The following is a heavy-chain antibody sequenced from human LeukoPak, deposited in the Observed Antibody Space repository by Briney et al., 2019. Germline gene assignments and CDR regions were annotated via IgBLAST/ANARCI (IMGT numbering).Heavy chain of an antibody. CDR1: GFTFSSYA. CDR3: AKAGVGATPFGY. J-gene: IGHJ4*02. D-gene: IGHD1-26*01. V-gene: IGHV3-23*01. CDR2: ISGSDGST. Sequence: GGSLRLSCAASGFTFSSYAMSWVRQAPGPWLEWVSAISGSDGSTYYADSVKGRFTISRDNSKNTLYLQMNSLRAEDTAVYYCAKAGVGATPFGYWGQGTLVTDSS.